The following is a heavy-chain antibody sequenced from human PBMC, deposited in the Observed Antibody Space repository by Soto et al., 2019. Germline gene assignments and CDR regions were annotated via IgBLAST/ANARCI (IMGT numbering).Heavy chain of an antibody. CDR1: GGSFSGYY. CDR2: INHSGST. D-gene: IGHD3-22*01. V-gene: IGHV4-34*01. CDR3: ARRAYYYDSSGYYRRPNWFDP. Sequence: PSETLSLTCAVYGGSFSGYYWTWIRQPPGTGLEWIGEINHSGSTNYNPSLKSRVTISVDTSKNQFSLKLSSVTAADTAVYYCARRAYYYDSSGYYRRPNWFDPWGQGTLVTVSS. J-gene: IGHJ5*02.